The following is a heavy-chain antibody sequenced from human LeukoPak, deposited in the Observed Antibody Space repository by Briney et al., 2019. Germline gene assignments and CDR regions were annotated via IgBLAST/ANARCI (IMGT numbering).Heavy chain of an antibody. D-gene: IGHD3-22*01. V-gene: IGHV1-18*01. CDR3: ASLKNYYDSSGYLVTDAFDI. J-gene: IGHJ3*02. Sequence: SAKVSCKASGYTFTSYGISWVRQAPGQGLEWMGWISAYNGNTNYAQKLQGRVTMTTDTSTSTAYMELRSLKSDDTAVYYCASLKNYYDSSGYLVTDAFDIWGQGTMVTVSS. CDR1: GYTFTSYG. CDR2: ISAYNGNT.